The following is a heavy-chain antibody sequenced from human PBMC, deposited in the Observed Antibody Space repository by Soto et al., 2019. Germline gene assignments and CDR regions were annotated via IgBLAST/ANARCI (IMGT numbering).Heavy chain of an antibody. CDR1: GYTFTSYD. D-gene: IGHD3-16*01. Sequence: ALVKVSCKASGYTFTSYDINWVRQATGQGLEWMGWMNPNSGNTGYAQKFQGRVTMTRNTSISTAYMELSSLRSEDTAVYYCASGGGWGELDAFDIWGQGTMVTVSS. V-gene: IGHV1-8*01. J-gene: IGHJ3*02. CDR3: ASGGGWGELDAFDI. CDR2: MNPNSGNT.